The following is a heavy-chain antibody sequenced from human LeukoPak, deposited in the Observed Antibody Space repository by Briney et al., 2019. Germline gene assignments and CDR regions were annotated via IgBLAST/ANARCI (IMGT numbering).Heavy chain of an antibody. Sequence: GGSLRLSCRGSGFRFGDYPVSWVRQAPGKGLEWLANIKQDGSEKYYVDSVKGRFTISRDNAKNSLYLQMNSLRAEDTAVYYCARLPIVVVITEDDYWGQGTLVTVSS. V-gene: IGHV3-7*01. J-gene: IGHJ4*02. D-gene: IGHD3-22*01. CDR1: GFRFGDYP. CDR2: IKQDGSEK. CDR3: ARLPIVVVITEDDY.